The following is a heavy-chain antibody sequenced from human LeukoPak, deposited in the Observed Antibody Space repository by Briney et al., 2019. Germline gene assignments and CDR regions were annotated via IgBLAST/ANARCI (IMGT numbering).Heavy chain of an antibody. Sequence: GESLKISCKGSGYSFTSYWIGWVRQMPGKGLEWMGIIYPGDSGTRYNPSCQGQVTISADKSISTAYLQWSSLKASDTAMYYCARLCSSTSCYQWGYYYGMDVWGQGTTVTVSS. D-gene: IGHD2-2*01. CDR2: IYPGDSGT. CDR1: GYSFTSYW. J-gene: IGHJ6*02. CDR3: ARLCSSTSCYQWGYYYGMDV. V-gene: IGHV5-51*01.